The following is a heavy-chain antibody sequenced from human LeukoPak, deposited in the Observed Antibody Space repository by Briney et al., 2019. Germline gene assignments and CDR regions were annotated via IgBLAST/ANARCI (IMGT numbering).Heavy chain of an antibody. V-gene: IGHV3-74*01. CDR1: GFTFTTYW. CDR2: INSDGSIT. D-gene: IGHD2-21*01. Sequence: GGSLRLSCAASGFTFTTYWMHWVRQAPGKGLVWVSHINSDGSITSYADSVKGRFTISRDNTKGSLYLQMNNLRVEDTALYYCARGIVVSPAAPYSWFDPWGQGTLVTVSS. J-gene: IGHJ5*02. CDR3: ARGIVVSPAAPYSWFDP.